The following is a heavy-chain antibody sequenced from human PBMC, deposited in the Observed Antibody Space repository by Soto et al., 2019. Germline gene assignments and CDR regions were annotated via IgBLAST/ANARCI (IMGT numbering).Heavy chain of an antibody. D-gene: IGHD5-12*01. CDR3: ARQTHEYSGYVDY. Sequence: SETLSLTCTVSGGSISSSFYYWGWIRQPPGKGLEWIGSIYYSGSTYYNPSLKSRVSISVDTSKNQFSLKLSSVTAADTAVYYCARQTHEYSGYVDYWGQGTLVTVSS. CDR1: GGSISSSFYY. CDR2: IYYSGST. J-gene: IGHJ4*02. V-gene: IGHV4-39*01.